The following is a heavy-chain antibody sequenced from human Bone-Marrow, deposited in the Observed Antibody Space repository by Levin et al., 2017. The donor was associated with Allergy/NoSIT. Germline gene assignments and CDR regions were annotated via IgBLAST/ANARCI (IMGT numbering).Heavy chain of an antibody. V-gene: IGHV3-33*01. CDR2: IWYDGSNK. D-gene: IGHD2-2*01. J-gene: IGHJ6*03. CDR1: GFTFSSYG. CDR3: ARSASDIVVVPAAPSVKYYMDV. Sequence: GGSLRLSCAASGFTFSSYGMHWVRQAPGKGLEWVAVIWYDGSNKYYADSVKGRFTISRDNSKNTLYLQMNSLRAEDTDVYYCARSASDIVVVPAAPSVKYYMDVWGKGTTVTVSS.